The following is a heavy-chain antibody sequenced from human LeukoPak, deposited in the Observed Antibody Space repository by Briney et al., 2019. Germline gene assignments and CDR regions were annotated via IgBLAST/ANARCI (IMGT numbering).Heavy chain of an antibody. Sequence: PGGSLRLSCAASGFTFSSYEMNWVRQAPGKGLEWVSAISGSGGSTYYADPVKGRFTISRDNSKNTLYLQMNSLRAEDTAVYYCAKDSVVTMIVVVITTALDYWGQGTLVTVSS. V-gene: IGHV3-23*01. CDR2: ISGSGGST. J-gene: IGHJ4*02. CDR3: AKDSVVTMIVVVITTALDY. CDR1: GFTFSSYE. D-gene: IGHD3-22*01.